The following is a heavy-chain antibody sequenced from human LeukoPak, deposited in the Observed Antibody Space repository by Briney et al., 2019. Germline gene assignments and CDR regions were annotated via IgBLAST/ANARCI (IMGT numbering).Heavy chain of an antibody. J-gene: IGHJ3*02. CDR2: MNPNSGNT. Sequence: ASVKVSCKASGHTFTSYDINWVRRATGQGLEWMGWMNPNSGNTGFAQKFQGRVSMTRNTSITTAYMELSSLRSEDTAVYYCARAFSTGYHSYDAFDIWGQGTMVTVSS. CDR3: ARAFSTGYHSYDAFDI. D-gene: IGHD3-9*01. CDR1: GHTFTSYD. V-gene: IGHV1-8*01.